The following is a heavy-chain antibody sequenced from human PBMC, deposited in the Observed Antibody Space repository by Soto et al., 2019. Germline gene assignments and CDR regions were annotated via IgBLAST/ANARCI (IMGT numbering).Heavy chain of an antibody. D-gene: IGHD2-8*02. CDR1: GFTVRDYA. Sequence: EVQLLESGGGLVQPGGSLRLSCEASGFTVRDYAMSWVRQAPGKGPEWVSSITGGGGSTYYADSVKGRFTISRDNSKNTLDLQMNSLRVEDTAVYYCAAWSSSRWGQGTMVTVSS. CDR3: AAWSSSR. J-gene: IGHJ3*01. V-gene: IGHV3-23*01. CDR2: ITGGGGST.